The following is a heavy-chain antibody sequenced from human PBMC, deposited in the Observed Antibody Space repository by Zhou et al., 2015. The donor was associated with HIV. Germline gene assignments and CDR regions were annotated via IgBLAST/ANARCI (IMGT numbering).Heavy chain of an antibody. D-gene: IGHD5-12*01. Sequence: QVQLVQSGAEVKKPGSSVKVSCKASGGTFSSYAISWVRQAPGQGLEWMGGIIPIFGTANYAQKFQGRVTITADESTSTAYMELSSLRSEDTAVYYCARRRNSGYDLGYYGMDVWGQGTTVTVSS. V-gene: IGHV1-69*01. J-gene: IGHJ6*02. CDR1: GGTFSSYA. CDR3: ARRRNSGYDLGYYGMDV. CDR2: IIPIFGTA.